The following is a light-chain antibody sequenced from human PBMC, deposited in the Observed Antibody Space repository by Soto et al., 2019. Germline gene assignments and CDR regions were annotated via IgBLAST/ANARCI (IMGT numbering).Light chain of an antibody. CDR2: GAS. J-gene: IGKJ5*01. CDR1: QSVAGSY. CDR3: QQYGSSSEIT. V-gene: IGKV3-20*01. Sequence: EIVLTQSPGTLSLAVREVATLSCRASQSVAGSYLAWYQQKPGQAPRLLIYGASSRATGFPDRFSGSGSGTDFTLTISGLEPEDSAVYYCQQYGSSSEITFGQGTRLEIK.